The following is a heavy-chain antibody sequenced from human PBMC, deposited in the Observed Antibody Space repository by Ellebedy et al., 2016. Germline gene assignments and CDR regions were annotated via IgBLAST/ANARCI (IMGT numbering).Heavy chain of an antibody. CDR3: AREDYDSSGYYPTYPKNDAFDI. V-gene: IGHV4-39*07. D-gene: IGHD3-22*01. CDR2: IYYSGST. Sequence: SETLSLTCTVSGGSISSSSSYWGWIRQPPGKGLEWIGSIYYSGSTYYNPSLKSRVTISVDTSKNQFSLKLSSVTAADTAVYYCAREDYDSSGYYPTYPKNDAFDIWGQGIMVTVSS. J-gene: IGHJ3*02. CDR1: GGSISSSSSY.